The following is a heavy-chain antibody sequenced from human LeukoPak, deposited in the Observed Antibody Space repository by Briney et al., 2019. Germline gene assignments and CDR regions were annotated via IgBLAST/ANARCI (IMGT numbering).Heavy chain of an antibody. CDR1: GLTVSGNF. CDR2: IYSGGST. D-gene: IGHD3-22*01. Sequence: PGGSLRLPCAASGLTVSGNFMSWVRQAPGKGPDWVSVIYSGGSTYYADSVKGRFTISRDNSKNTLDLLMNSLRAEDTAVYYCARVVYSGGYSQGFDIWGQGTMVTVSS. J-gene: IGHJ3*02. CDR3: ARVVYSGGYSQGFDI. V-gene: IGHV3-66*01.